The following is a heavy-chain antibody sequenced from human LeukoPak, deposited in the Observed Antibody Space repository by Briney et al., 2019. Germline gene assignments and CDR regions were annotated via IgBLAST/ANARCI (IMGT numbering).Heavy chain of an antibody. CDR1: GFTFSDYY. D-gene: IGHD4-11*01. V-gene: IGHV3-11*04. J-gene: IGHJ4*02. Sequence: GGSLRLSCAASGFTFSDYYMSWIRQAPGKGLERVSYITSSGSTIYYADSVKGRFTISRDNAKNSLYLPMNSLRAEGTAVYYCARAYRNYGDYWGQGTLVTVSS. CDR2: ITSSGSTI. CDR3: ARAYRNYGDY.